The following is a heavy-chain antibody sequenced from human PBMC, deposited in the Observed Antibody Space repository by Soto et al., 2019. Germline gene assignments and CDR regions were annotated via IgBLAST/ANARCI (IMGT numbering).Heavy chain of an antibody. D-gene: IGHD5-12*01. J-gene: IGHJ6*02. CDR3: GRDQDCGYVIKLLYFYGMDV. Sequence: QVQLVQSGAEVKKHGSSVKVSCKASGGTFSSYATSWLRQAPGQGLEWMEGIIPIFGTANYAQQFQGRVTITADESSSTAYMGLSRLRSEVTAVYYCGRDQDCGYVIKLLYFYGMDVWGQGATVTVSS. CDR2: IIPIFGTA. V-gene: IGHV1-69*12. CDR1: GGTFSSYA.